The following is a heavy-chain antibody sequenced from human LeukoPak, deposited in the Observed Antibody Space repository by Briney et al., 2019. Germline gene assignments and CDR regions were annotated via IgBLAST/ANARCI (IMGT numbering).Heavy chain of an antibody. Sequence: XXXGQGXXXXGXXIPIFGTANYAQKFQGRVTITADESTSTAYMELSSLRSEDTAVYYCARAWYYDSSGSLDYFDYWGQGTLVTVSS. J-gene: IGHJ4*02. CDR3: ARAWYYDSSGSLDYFDY. CDR2: XIPIFGTA. V-gene: IGHV1-69*01. D-gene: IGHD3-22*01.